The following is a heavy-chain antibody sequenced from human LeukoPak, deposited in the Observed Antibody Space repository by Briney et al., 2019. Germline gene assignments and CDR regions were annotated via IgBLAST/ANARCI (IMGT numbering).Heavy chain of an antibody. CDR2: IYYTGST. CDR1: GGSINSTSHF. J-gene: IGHJ4*02. D-gene: IGHD2-8*02. Sequence: ETSETLSLTCTVSGGSINSTSHFWAWIRQPPGKGLEWIGTIYYTGSTYYNPSLKSRVTISVDTSKNHFSLKLNSVTAADTAVYYCARVYRRRQTAGDGVHYFDYWGQGTLVTVSS. CDR3: ARVYRRRQTAGDGVHYFDY. V-gene: IGHV4-39*02.